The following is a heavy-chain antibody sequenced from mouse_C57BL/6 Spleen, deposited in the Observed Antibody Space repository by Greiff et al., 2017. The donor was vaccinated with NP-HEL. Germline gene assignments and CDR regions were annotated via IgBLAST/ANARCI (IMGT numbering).Heavy chain of an antibody. CDR2: IYPSDSET. CDR1: GYTFTSYW. Sequence: QVQLQQPGAELVRPGSSVKLSCKASGYTFTSYWMDWVKQRPGQGLEWIGNIYPSDSETHYNQKFKDKATLPVDKSSSTAYMQLSSLTSEDSAVYYCARSGDYGPYFDVWGTGTTVTVSS. CDR3: ARSGDYGPYFDV. D-gene: IGHD2-4*01. J-gene: IGHJ1*03. V-gene: IGHV1-61*01.